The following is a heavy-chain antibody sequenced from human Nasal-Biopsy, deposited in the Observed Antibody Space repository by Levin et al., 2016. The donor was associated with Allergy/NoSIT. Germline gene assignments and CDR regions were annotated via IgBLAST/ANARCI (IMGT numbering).Heavy chain of an antibody. CDR2: ISAYNGNT. Sequence: ASVKVSCKASGYTFTSYGISWVRQAPGQGLEWMGWISAYNGNTHYAQNLQGRVTMTTDTSTSTAYMELRSLRSDDTAVYYCAREIGGEQWLVSDYWGQGTLITVSS. D-gene: IGHD6-19*01. CDR3: AREIGGEQWLVSDY. J-gene: IGHJ4*02. V-gene: IGHV1-18*01. CDR1: GYTFTSYG.